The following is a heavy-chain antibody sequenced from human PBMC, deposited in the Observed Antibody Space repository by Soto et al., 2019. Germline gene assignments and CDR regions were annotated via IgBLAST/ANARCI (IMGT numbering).Heavy chain of an antibody. CDR1: GGSISSGGYS. J-gene: IGHJ6*02. V-gene: IGHV4-30-2*01. CDR3: ARVGFNWNDDYYGMDV. CDR2: IYHSGST. D-gene: IGHD1-20*01. Sequence: SETLSLTCAVSGGSISSGGYSWSWIRQPPGKGLEWIGYIYHSGSTYYNPSLKSRVTISVDTSKNQFSLKLSSVTAADTAVYYCARVGFNWNDDYYGMDVWGQGTTVTV.